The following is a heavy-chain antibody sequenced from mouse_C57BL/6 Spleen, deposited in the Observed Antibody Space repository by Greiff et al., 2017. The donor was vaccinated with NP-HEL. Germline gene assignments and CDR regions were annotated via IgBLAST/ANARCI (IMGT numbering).Heavy chain of an antibody. D-gene: IGHD3-2*02. Sequence: QVQLQQPGAELVKPGASVKLSCKASGYTFTSYWMHWVKQRPGQGLEWIGMIRPNSGSTNYNEKFKSKATLTVDKSSSTAYMQLSSLTSEDSAVYYCARWEGDSSGPLADGGQGTLVTVSA. CDR2: IRPNSGST. J-gene: IGHJ3*01. CDR3: ARWEGDSSGPLAD. V-gene: IGHV1-64*01. CDR1: GYTFTSYW.